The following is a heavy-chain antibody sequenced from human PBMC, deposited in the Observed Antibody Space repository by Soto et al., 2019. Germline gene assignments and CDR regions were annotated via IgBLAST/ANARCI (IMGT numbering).Heavy chain of an antibody. CDR1: GFTFSSYA. D-gene: IGHD2-15*01. Sequence: HGGSLSLSCAASGFTFSSYAMHWVLTAPGKGLEWVAVISYDGSNKYYADSVKGRFTISRDNSKNTLYLQMNSLRAEDTAVYYCARAGERYCSGGSCYGRYYYYGMDVWGQGTTVTVSS. V-gene: IGHV3-30-3*01. CDR2: ISYDGSNK. CDR3: ARAGERYCSGGSCYGRYYYYGMDV. J-gene: IGHJ6*02.